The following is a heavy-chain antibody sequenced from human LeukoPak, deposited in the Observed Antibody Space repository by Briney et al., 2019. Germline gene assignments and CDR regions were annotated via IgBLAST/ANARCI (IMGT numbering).Heavy chain of an antibody. CDR2: IYSGGST. CDR3: VKERGYCSGGSCYFDY. J-gene: IGHJ4*02. CDR1: GFTVSSNY. Sequence: GGSLRLSCAASGFTVSSNYMSWVRQAPGKGLEWVSVIYSGGSTYYADSVKGRFTISRDNSKNTLYLQMSSLRAEDTAVYYCVKERGYCSGGSCYFDYWGQGTLVTVSS. V-gene: IGHV3-53*05. D-gene: IGHD2-15*01.